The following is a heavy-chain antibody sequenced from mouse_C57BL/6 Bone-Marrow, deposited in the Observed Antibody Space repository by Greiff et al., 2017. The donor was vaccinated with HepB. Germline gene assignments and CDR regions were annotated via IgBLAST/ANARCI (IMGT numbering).Heavy chain of an antibody. V-gene: IGHV6-3*01. CDR1: GFTFSNYW. CDR3: TGHVRNYAMDY. D-gene: IGHD2-14*01. Sequence: EVQLVESGGGLVQPGGSMKLSCVASGFTFSNYWMNWVRQSPEKGLEWVAQIRLKSDNYATHYAESVKGRFTISRDDSKSSVYLQMNNLRAEDTGIYYCTGHVRNYAMDYWGQGTSVTVSS. CDR2: IRLKSDNYAT. J-gene: IGHJ4*01.